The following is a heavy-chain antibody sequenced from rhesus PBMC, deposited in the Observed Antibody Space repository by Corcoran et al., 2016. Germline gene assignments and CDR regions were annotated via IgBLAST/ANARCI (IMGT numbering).Heavy chain of an antibody. CDR3: ASATGDFDY. Sequence: QVQLQESGPGPVKPSETLSLTCDVSGGSISGYYDWSWIRQPSGKGLVWIGSIYGSGGSNYLNPSLKGRGTLSVDTSKNQFSLKLSSVTAADTAVYYCASATGDFDYWGRGVLVTVSS. J-gene: IGHJ4*01. CDR1: GGSISGYYD. V-gene: IGHV4S14*01. CDR2: IYGSGGSN.